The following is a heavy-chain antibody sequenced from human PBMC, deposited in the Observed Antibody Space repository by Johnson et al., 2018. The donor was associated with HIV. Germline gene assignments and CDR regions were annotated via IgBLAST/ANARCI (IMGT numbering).Heavy chain of an antibody. CDR1: GFTFSSYA. V-gene: IGHV3-23*04. D-gene: IGHD6-19*01. J-gene: IGHJ3*02. Sequence: VQLVESGGGLVQPGGSLRLSCAASGFTFSSYAMSWVRQAPGKGLEWVSSVTGSGARTYSHYADSVKGRFTISRDNSKNTLYLQMNSLRAEDTAVYYCARVQWLILDAFDIWGQGTMVTVSS. CDR2: VTGSGART. CDR3: ARVQWLILDAFDI.